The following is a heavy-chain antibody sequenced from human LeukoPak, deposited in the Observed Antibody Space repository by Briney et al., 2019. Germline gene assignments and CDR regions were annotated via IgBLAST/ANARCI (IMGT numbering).Heavy chain of an antibody. V-gene: IGHV3-7*01. CDR1: GFTLSSYW. CDR3: APYSTSLGYFDY. D-gene: IGHD6-6*01. J-gene: IGHJ4*02. CDR2: IKQDGSVT. Sequence: GGSLRLSCVASGFTLSSYWMSWVRQAPGKGLEWMAIIKQDGSVTYYVDSVKGRFTISRDNVKNSLYLQMNSLRAEDTAVYYCAPYSTSLGYFDYWGQGTLVTVSS.